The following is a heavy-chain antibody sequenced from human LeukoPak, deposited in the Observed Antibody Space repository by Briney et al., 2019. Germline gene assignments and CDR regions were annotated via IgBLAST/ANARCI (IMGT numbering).Heavy chain of an antibody. J-gene: IGHJ5*02. CDR2: IIPIFGTA. D-gene: IGHD3-22*01. CDR1: GCTFSSYA. Sequence: ASVKVSCKASGCTFSSYAISWVRQAPGQGLECMGGIIPIFGTANYAQKFQGRVTITADESTSTAYKELSSLRSEDTAVYYCARDLGDSSGYYWFDPWGQGTLVTVSS. V-gene: IGHV1-69*13. CDR3: ARDLGDSSGYYWFDP.